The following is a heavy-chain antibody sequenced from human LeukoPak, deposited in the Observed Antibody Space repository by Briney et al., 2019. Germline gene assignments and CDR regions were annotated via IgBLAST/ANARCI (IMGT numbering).Heavy chain of an antibody. CDR3: ARVYYDSSGYYSYYYYYYMDV. V-gene: IGHV4-59*01. J-gene: IGHJ6*03. Sequence: SETLSLTCTVSGGSISSYYWSWIRQPPGKGLEWIGYIYYSGSTNYNPSLKSRVTISVDTSKNQFSLKLSSVTAADTAVYYCARVYYDSSGYYSYYYYYYMDVWGKGTTVTVSS. D-gene: IGHD3-22*01. CDR1: GGSISSYY. CDR2: IYYSGST.